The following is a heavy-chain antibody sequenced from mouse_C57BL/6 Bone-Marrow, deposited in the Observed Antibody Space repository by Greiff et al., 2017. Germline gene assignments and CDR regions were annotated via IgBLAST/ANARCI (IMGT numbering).Heavy chain of an antibody. CDR1: GYTFTSYG. V-gene: IGHV1-81*01. CDR2: IYPRSGNT. J-gene: IGHJ1*03. Sequence: QVHVKQSGAELARPGASVKLSCKASGYTFTSYGISWVKQRTGQGLEWIGEIYPRSGNTYYNEKFKGKATLTADKSSSTAYMELRSLTSEDSAVYVCARNRPYYGSSYWYFDVWGTGTTVTVSS. D-gene: IGHD1-1*01. CDR3: ARNRPYYGSSYWYFDV.